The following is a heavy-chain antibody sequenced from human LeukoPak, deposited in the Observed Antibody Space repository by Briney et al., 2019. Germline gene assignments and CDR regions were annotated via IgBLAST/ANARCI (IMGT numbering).Heavy chain of an antibody. CDR1: GFIVSSNH. V-gene: IGHV3-66*01. Sequence: SGGSLRLSCAASGFIVSSNHMTWVRQAPGKGLEWVSVLYSGGATYYADSVKGRFTISRDNSKNTLYLQMNSLRAEDTAVYYCARDPPMGGYVVNFGDWGQGALVTVSS. D-gene: IGHD3-10*01. J-gene: IGHJ4*02. CDR2: LYSGGAT. CDR3: ARDPPMGGYVVNFGD.